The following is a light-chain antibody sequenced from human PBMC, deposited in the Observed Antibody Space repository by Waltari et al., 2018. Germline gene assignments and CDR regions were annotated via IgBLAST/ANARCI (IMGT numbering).Light chain of an antibody. CDR1: SSYIVTYNY. Sequence: QSALTQPPSVSASPGQSITIPRTGPSSYIVTYNYVYWYHQPPGKAPKLILYDVRQRPSGVSNRFYGSKSGNTASLAISGLQAEDEADYYCSSYTRSITYVMFGGGTKLTVL. CDR2: DVR. CDR3: SSYTRSITYVM. V-gene: IGLV2-14*03. J-gene: IGLJ3*02.